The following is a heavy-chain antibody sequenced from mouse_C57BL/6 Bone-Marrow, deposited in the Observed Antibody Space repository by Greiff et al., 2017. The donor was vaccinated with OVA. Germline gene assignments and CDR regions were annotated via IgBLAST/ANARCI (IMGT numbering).Heavy chain of an antibody. Sequence: QVQLQQPGAELVMPGASVKLSCKASGYTFTSYWMHWVKQRPGQGLEWIGEIDPSDSSTNYNQKFKGKSTLTVDKSSSTAYMQLSSLPSDDTAVYYCARGNTTAYYDYWGRGTSITVTS. CDR1: GYTFTSYW. J-gene: IGHJ2*03. V-gene: IGHV1-69*01. D-gene: IGHD1-2*01. CDR3: ARGNTTAYYDY. CDR2: IDPSDSST.